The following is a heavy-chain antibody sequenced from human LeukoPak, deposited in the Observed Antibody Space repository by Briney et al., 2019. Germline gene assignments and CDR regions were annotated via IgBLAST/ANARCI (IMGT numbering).Heavy chain of an antibody. D-gene: IGHD3-10*01. CDR2: IRGSSSYT. V-gene: IGHV3-11*06. Sequence: GGSLRLSCAASGFTFSDYYMSWIRQAPGKGLEWVSYIRGSSSYTNYADSVKGRFTISRDNAKNSLYLQMNSLRAEDTAVYYCARGNYGSGSYYLDYWGQGTLVTVSS. CDR3: ARGNYGSGSYYLDY. CDR1: GFTFSDYY. J-gene: IGHJ4*02.